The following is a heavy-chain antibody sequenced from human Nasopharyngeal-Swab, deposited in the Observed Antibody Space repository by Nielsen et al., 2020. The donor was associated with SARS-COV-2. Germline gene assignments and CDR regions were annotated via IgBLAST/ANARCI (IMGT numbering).Heavy chain of an antibody. CDR2: ISYDGSNK. V-gene: IGHV3-30*04. J-gene: IGHJ4*02. CDR3: ARDWIGNFDY. D-gene: IGHD3-10*01. Sequence: WIRQPPGKGLEWVAVISYDGSNKYYADSVKGRFTISRDSSKNTLYLQMNSLRAEDTAVYYCARDWIGNFDYWGQGTLVTVSS.